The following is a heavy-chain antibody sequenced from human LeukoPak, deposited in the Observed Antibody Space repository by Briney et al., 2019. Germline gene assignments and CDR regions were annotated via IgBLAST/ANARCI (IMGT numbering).Heavy chain of an antibody. CDR1: GYTFTSYY. CDR2: INPSGGST. V-gene: IGHV1-46*01. J-gene: IGHJ3*02. Sequence: ASVKVSCKASGYTFTSYYVHWVRQAPGQGLEWMGMINPSGGSTTYAQKFQGRVTMTRDTSSSTVYVELSSLRSEDTAVYYCARGPLRIVGPPGAFDIWGQGTMVTVSS. CDR3: ARGPLRIVGPPGAFDI. D-gene: IGHD1-26*01.